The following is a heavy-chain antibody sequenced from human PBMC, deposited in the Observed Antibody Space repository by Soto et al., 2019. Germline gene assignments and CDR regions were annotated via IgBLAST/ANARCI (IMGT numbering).Heavy chain of an antibody. J-gene: IGHJ4*02. V-gene: IGHV3-53*01. Sequence: GGSLRLSCAASGFSVSSNYMGWVRQAPGKGLEWVSLIYSGGSTFYADSVKGRFTISRDNSENTLFLQMNSLRAEDTAVYYCARGGYNGRDPKRSFDNWGQGTLVTVSS. CDR1: GFSVSSNY. CDR3: ARGGYNGRDPKRSFDN. CDR2: IYSGGST. D-gene: IGHD5-12*01.